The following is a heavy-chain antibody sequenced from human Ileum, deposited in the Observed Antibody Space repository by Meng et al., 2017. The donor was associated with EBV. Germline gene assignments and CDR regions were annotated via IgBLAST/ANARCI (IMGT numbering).Heavy chain of an antibody. D-gene: IGHD1-14*01. J-gene: IGHJ4*02. V-gene: IGHV4-4*03. Sequence: QVLLQESGPGLVKPPGHLSLTCAGSGGSISSSNWWSWVRQPPGKGLEWIGKIYHSGITIYNPSLKSRVTMSVDNSKNQFSLKLNSMTAADTAVYYCARDPTGGEDHQRVWGQGTLVTVSS. CDR2: IYHSGIT. CDR1: GGSISSSNW. CDR3: ARDPTGGEDHQRV.